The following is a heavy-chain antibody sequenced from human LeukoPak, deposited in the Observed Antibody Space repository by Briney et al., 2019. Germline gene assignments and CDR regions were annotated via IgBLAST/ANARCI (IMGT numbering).Heavy chain of an antibody. Sequence: SQTLSLTCTVSGGSISSGDYYWSWIRQPPGEGLEWIGYIYYSGSTYYNPSLKSRVTISVDTSKNQFSLNLRSVTAADTAVYYCARRRYYDGSGYLEWGQGTLLSVSS. CDR3: ARRRYYDGSGYLE. J-gene: IGHJ1*01. CDR2: IYYSGST. CDR1: GGSISSGDYY. D-gene: IGHD3-22*01. V-gene: IGHV4-30-4*08.